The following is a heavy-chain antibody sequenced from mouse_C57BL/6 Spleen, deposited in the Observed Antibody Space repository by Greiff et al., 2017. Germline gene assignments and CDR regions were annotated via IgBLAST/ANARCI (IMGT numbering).Heavy chain of an antibody. D-gene: IGHD3-1*01. V-gene: IGHV5-12*01. J-gene: IGHJ4*01. CDR1: GFTFSDYY. CDR3: ARSGGYWGYYDMDY. Sequence: EVQLVESGGGLVQPGGSLKLSCAASGFTFSDYYMYWVRQTPEKRLEWVAYISNGGGSTYYPDTVKGRFTISRDNAKNTLYLQMSRLKSEDTAMYYCARSGGYWGYYDMDYWGQGTSVTVSS. CDR2: ISNGGGST.